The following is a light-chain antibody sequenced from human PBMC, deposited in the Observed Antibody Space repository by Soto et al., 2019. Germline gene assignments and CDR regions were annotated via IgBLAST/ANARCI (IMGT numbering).Light chain of an antibody. V-gene: IGKV1-12*01. J-gene: IGKJ4*01. Sequence: DIQMTQSPSSVSASVGDRVTITCRASQGISGWLAWYQQKPGKAPKLLIYDASTVETGVPSRFSGGRSGTDFTLTINHLQPEDCATYYCQQATISQLTFGGGTKVEIK. CDR2: DAS. CDR3: QQATISQLT. CDR1: QGISGW.